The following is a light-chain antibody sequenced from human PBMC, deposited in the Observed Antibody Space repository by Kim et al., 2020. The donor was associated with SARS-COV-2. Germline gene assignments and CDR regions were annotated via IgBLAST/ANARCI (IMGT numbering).Light chain of an antibody. V-gene: IGLV3-19*01. J-gene: IGLJ3*02. Sequence: SSELTQDPVVSVALGQTVKITCQGDSLRSYYATWXQQKPRQAPVLVIYGRNNRPSGIPDRFSGSASGNTASLTISGAQAEDEADFYCQSRDSGGRVVFGG. CDR3: QSRDSGGRVV. CDR1: SLRSYY. CDR2: GRN.